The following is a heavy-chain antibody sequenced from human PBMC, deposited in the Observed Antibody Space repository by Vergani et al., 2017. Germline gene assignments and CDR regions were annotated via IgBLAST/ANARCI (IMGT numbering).Heavy chain of an antibody. CDR3: ARHGXCSGGSCYRNYYYYGMDV. CDR2: IYYSGST. J-gene: IGHJ6*02. Sequence: QLQLQESGPGLVKPSETLSLTCTVSGGSISSSSYYWGWIRQPPGKGLEWIGSIYYSGSTYYNPSLKSRVTISVDTSKNQFSRKLGSVTAADTAVYYCARHGXCSGGSCYRNYYYYGMDVWGQGTTVTVSS. V-gene: IGHV4-39*01. D-gene: IGHD2-15*01. CDR1: GGSISSSSYY.